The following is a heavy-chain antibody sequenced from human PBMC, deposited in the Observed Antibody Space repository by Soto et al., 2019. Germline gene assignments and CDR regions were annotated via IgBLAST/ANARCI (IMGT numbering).Heavy chain of an antibody. CDR1: GFTFSSYS. V-gene: IGHV3-21*01. D-gene: IGHD3-16*01. J-gene: IGHJ4*02. CDR3: ARGLMITTFDY. Sequence: GGSLRLSCAASGFTFSSYSMNWVRQAPGKGLEWVSSISSSSSYIYYADSVKGRFTISRDNAKNSLYLQMNSLRAEDTAVYYCARGLMITTFDYWGQGTLVTVSS. CDR2: ISSSSSYI.